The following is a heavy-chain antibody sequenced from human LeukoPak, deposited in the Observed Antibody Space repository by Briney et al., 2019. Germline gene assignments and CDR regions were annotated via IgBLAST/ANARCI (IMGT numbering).Heavy chain of an antibody. D-gene: IGHD4-17*01. J-gene: IGHJ4*02. V-gene: IGHV3-30*18. Sequence: GGSQRLSRAASGFTFSSYGMHWVRQAPGKGLEWVAVISYDGSNKYYADSVKGRFTISRDNSKNTLYLQMNSLRAEDTAVYYCAKDYDYGDYEGIDYWDQGTLVTVSS. CDR2: ISYDGSNK. CDR3: AKDYDYGDYEGIDY. CDR1: GFTFSSYG.